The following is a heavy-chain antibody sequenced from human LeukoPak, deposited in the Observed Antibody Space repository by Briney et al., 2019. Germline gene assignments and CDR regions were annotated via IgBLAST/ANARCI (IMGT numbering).Heavy chain of an antibody. CDR1: GFIFSDYN. V-gene: IGHV3-48*04. CDR2: IDSSSSTI. J-gene: IGHJ4*02. CDR3: MGGRGWLPEN. Sequence: GGSLRLSCEASGFIFSDYNMNWVRQAPGKGLEWLSFIDSSSSTIYYADSVKGRFAISRDNAKNSLYLQMNSLRIEDAAVYYCMGGRGWLPENWGQGTLVTVSS. D-gene: IGHD3-22*01.